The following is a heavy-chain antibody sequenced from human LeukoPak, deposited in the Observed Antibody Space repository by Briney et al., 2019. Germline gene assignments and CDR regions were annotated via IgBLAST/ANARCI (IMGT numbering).Heavy chain of an antibody. CDR2: ISYDGSNK. Sequence: GRSLRLSCAASGFTFSSYGMHWVRQAPGKGLEWVAVISYDGSNKYYADSVKGRFTISRDNSKNTLYLQMNSLRAEDTAVYYCAKDPYCSGGSCYSWGFDYWGQGTLVIVSS. CDR3: AKDPYCSGGSCYSWGFDY. J-gene: IGHJ4*02. V-gene: IGHV3-30*18. CDR1: GFTFSSYG. D-gene: IGHD2-15*01.